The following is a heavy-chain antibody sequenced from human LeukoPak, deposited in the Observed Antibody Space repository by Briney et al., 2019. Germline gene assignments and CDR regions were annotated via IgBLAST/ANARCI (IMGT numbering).Heavy chain of an antibody. D-gene: IGHD1-26*01. V-gene: IGHV3-23*01. CDR1: GFTFSNYA. Sequence: PSGGSLRLSCTASGFTFSNYAMTWVRQAPDKGLEWVSTISGSGGGTYYADSVKGRFTISRDDSKNTLYLQMNSLRADDTAVYYCAKDLGRYRNNFFDYWGQGNLVTVSS. J-gene: IGHJ4*02. CDR2: ISGSGGGT. CDR3: AKDLGRYRNNFFDY.